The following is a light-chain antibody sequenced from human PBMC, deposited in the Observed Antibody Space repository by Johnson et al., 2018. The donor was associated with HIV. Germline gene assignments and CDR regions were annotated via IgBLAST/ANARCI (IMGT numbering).Light chain of an antibody. Sequence: QSVLTQPPSLSAAPGQRVSISCSGSSSNIENYFVSWYQQLPGAAPRLLIYEDNKRPSGISGRFYGSKSAPSGILCITVLQGGDAADYYCGTWDSNVSAYVFGTGTKVTVL. CDR2: EDN. V-gene: IGLV1-51*02. CDR1: SSNIENYF. J-gene: IGLJ1*01. CDR3: GTWDSNVSAYV.